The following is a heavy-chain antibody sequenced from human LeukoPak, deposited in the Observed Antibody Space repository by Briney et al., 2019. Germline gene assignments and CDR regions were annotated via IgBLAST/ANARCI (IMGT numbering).Heavy chain of an antibody. Sequence: PGXXLRLSCAASGFIFSTYSMNWVRQAPGKGLEWVSYISSNTGKKYCADSVKGRFTMSRDNAKKSMYLQMNSLRAEDTGIYYCATCTTCSSSCYYCHMDVWGKGTTVTVSS. CDR2: ISSNTGKK. D-gene: IGHD2-2*01. J-gene: IGHJ6*03. CDR3: ATCTTCSSSCYYCHMDV. V-gene: IGHV3-48*01. CDR1: GFIFSTYS.